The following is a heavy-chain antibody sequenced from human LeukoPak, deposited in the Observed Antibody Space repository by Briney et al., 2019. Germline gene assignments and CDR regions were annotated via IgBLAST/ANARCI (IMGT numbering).Heavy chain of an antibody. J-gene: IGHJ4*02. CDR1: GFTFTKCA. D-gene: IGHD3-22*01. Sequence: GGSLRLSCVASGFTFTKCAMSWIRQAPGKGLEWVAIITATGDTAYYADSVKGRFTISRDNSKNTLYLQMNSLRAEDTAVYYCAKGKPFSYYYDSSGYYYDYWGQGTLVTVSS. CDR3: AKGKPFSYYYDSSGYYYDY. CDR2: ITATGDTA. V-gene: IGHV3-23*01.